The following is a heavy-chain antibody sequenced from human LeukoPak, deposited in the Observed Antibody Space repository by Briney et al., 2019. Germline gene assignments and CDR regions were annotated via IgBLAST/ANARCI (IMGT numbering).Heavy chain of an antibody. CDR2: ISAYNGNT. Sequence: ASVKVSCKASGYTFTSYGISWVRPAPGQGLEWMGWISAYNGNTNYAQKLQGRVTMTTDTSTSTAYMELRSLRSDDTAVYYCARGRYYDSSGYYPLGYWGQGTLVTVSS. D-gene: IGHD3-22*01. V-gene: IGHV1-18*01. J-gene: IGHJ4*02. CDR3: ARGRYYDSSGYYPLGY. CDR1: GYTFTSYG.